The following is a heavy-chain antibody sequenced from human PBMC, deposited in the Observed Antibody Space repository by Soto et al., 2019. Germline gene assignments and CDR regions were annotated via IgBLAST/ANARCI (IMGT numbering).Heavy chain of an antibody. D-gene: IGHD4-4*01. CDR3: ARWTTVEDYYYMDV. Sequence: ASVKVSCKASGYTFTSYGISWVRQAPGQGLEWMGWISAYNGNTNYAQKLQGRVTMTTDTSTSTAYMELRSLRSDDTTVYYCARWTTVEDYYYMDVWGKGTTVTVSS. CDR2: ISAYNGNT. J-gene: IGHJ6*03. CDR1: GYTFTSYG. V-gene: IGHV1-18*01.